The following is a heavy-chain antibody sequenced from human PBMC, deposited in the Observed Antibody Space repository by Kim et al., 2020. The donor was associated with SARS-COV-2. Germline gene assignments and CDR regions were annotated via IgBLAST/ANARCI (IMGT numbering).Heavy chain of an antibody. J-gene: IGHJ6*02. CDR3: EKWSGSYGSGSYPYV. V-gene: IGHV3-23*01. D-gene: IGHD3-10*01. Sequence: DSVKGRYTISRDSSKNTLYLQMNSLRAGDTAVYYCEKWSGSYGSGSYPYVWGQGTTVTVSS.